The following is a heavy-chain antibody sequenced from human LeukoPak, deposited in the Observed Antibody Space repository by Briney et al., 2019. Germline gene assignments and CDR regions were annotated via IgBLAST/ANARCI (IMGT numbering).Heavy chain of an antibody. J-gene: IGHJ6*03. CDR2: IIPIFGTA. Sequence: SVKVSCKASVGTFSSYAISWVRQAPGQGLEWVGGIIPIFGTANYAQKFQGRVTITADESTSTAYMELSSLRSEDTAVYYCARAGGGSYHYYYYYYMDVWGKGTTVTVSS. V-gene: IGHV1-69*01. D-gene: IGHD2-15*01. CDR1: VGTFSSYA. CDR3: ARAGGGSYHYYYYYYMDV.